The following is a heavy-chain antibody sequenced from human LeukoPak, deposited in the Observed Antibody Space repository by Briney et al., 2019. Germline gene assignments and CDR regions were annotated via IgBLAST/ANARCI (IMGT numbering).Heavy chain of an antibody. CDR3: AKVEGGLFYYDSSGYYYPDY. D-gene: IGHD3-22*01. CDR1: GFTFSHYA. J-gene: IGHJ4*02. V-gene: IGHV3-23*01. Sequence: GGSLRLSCAASGFTFSHYAMTWVRQAPGKGLEWVSAISGPGGSTYYADSVKGRLTISRDNSQNTLYLQMNSLRAEDTAVYYCAKVEGGLFYYDSSGYYYPDYWGQGSLVTVSS. CDR2: ISGPGGST.